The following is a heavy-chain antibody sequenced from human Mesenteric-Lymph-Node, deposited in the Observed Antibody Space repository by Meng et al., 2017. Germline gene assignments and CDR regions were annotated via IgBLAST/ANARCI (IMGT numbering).Heavy chain of an antibody. D-gene: IGHD4-17*01. CDR2: IYSGGST. CDR1: GFTVSSNY. V-gene: IGHV3-53*05. Sequence: GESLKISCAASGFTVSSNYMSWVRQAPGKGLEWVSVIYSGGSTYYADSVKGRFTISRDNSKNTLYLQMNSLRAEDTAVYYCASAGDYGGAGFDYWGQGTLVTVSS. CDR3: ASAGDYGGAGFDY. J-gene: IGHJ4*02.